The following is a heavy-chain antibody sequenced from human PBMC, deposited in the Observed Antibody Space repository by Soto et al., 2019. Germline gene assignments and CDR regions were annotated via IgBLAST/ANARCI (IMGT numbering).Heavy chain of an antibody. CDR2: ISYDGSNK. CDR3: ARVLSRGYSGYDVYYYYGMDV. J-gene: IGHJ6*02. V-gene: IGHV3-30-3*01. D-gene: IGHD5-12*01. Sequence: LDSVSVISYDGSNKYYADSVKGRFTISRDNSKNTLYLQMNSLRAEDTAVYYCARVLSRGYSGYDVYYYYGMDVWGQGTTVTVSS.